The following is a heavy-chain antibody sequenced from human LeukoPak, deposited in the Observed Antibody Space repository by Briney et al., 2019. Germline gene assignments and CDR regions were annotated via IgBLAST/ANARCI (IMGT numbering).Heavy chain of an antibody. V-gene: IGHV1-2*02. CDR1: GYTFTASY. Sequence: ASVEVSCKASGYTFTASYIHWVRQAPGQGLEWMGWINPNSGGTNYPQKFKGRVTMTRDASITTAYMELSSLRSDDTAVYYCARGSRYSTNWYDYWGQGTLVTVSS. J-gene: IGHJ5*01. CDR2: INPNSGGT. D-gene: IGHD6-13*01. CDR3: ARGSRYSTNWYDY.